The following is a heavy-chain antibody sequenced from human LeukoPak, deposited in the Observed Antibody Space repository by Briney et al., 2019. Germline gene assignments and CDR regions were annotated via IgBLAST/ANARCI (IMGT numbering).Heavy chain of an antibody. CDR1: GYTFTGYY. CDR3: ASGGFDY. V-gene: IGHV1-2*02. Sequence: SAKVSCKASGYTFTGYYIHWVRQAPGQRLEWMGWINPNGGGTNSAQKFRGRVNMTRDTSISTAYMELSRLRSDDTAIYYCASGGFDYWGQGTLVTVSS. J-gene: IGHJ4*02. CDR2: INPNGGGT.